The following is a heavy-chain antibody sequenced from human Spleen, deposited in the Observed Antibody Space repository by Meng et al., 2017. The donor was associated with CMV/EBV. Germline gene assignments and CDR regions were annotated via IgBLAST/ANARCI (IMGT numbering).Heavy chain of an antibody. D-gene: IGHD3-10*01. V-gene: IGHV4-31*02. Sequence: GYISSGGYYWSWIRQHPGKGLEWIGYIYYSGSTYYNPSLKSRVTISVDTSKNQFSLKLSSVTAADTAVYYCARDSRWFGALSAFDIWGQGTMVTVSS. CDR3: ARDSRWFGALSAFDI. CDR1: GYISSGGYY. CDR2: IYYSGST. J-gene: IGHJ3*02.